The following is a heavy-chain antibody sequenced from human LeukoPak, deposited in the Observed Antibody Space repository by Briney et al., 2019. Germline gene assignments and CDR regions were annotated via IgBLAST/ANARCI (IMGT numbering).Heavy chain of an antibody. CDR2: INPNGDRT. CDR1: ENTFTNYY. V-gene: IGHV1-46*01. Sequence: ASVKVSCKASENTFTNYYMHWVRQAPGQGLEWLGIINPNGDRTNYAQTFQGRVTMTRDTSTTTVYMELSSLRSEDTAVYYCARDLYYYGSGSYTPIRDEYFQHWGQGTLVTVSS. CDR3: ARDLYYYGSGSYTPIRDEYFQH. D-gene: IGHD3-10*01. J-gene: IGHJ1*01.